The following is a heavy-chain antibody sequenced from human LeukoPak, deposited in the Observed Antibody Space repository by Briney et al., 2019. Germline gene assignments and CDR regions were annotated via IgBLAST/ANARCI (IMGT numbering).Heavy chain of an antibody. CDR3: ARDQSMVRGPIDY. V-gene: IGHV3-30*01. J-gene: IGHJ4*02. CDR1: GFTFSSYA. D-gene: IGHD3-10*01. Sequence: GGSLRLSCAASGFTFSSYAMHWVRQAPGKGLEWVAVMSYDGSNKYYADSVKGRFTISRDNSKNTLYLQMNSLRAEDTAVYYCARDQSMVRGPIDYWGQGTLVTVSS. CDR2: MSYDGSNK.